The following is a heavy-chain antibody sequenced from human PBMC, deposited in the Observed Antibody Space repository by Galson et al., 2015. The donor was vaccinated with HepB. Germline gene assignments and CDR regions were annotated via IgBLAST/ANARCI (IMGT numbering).Heavy chain of an antibody. CDR2: ISGSGGST. D-gene: IGHD3-10*01. V-gene: IGHV3-23*01. CDR1: GFTFSSYA. Sequence: SLRLSCAASGFTFSSYAMSWVRQAPGKGLEWVSAISGSGGSTYYADSVKGRFTISRDNSKNTLYLQMNSLRAEDTAVYYCAKEGWGHYGSGSYYNWFDPWGQGTLVTVSS. CDR3: AKEGWGHYGSGSYYNWFDP. J-gene: IGHJ5*02.